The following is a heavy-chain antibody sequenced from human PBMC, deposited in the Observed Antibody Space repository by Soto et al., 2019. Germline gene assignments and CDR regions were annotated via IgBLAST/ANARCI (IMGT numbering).Heavy chain of an antibody. CDR2: ISYDGSNK. Sequence: QVQLVESGGSVVQPGRSLRLSCAASGFTFSRYAMHWVRQAPGKGLEWVAIISYDGSNKYYADSVKGRFTISRDNSKNTLYLQMSSLRAEDTAVYYCARDRYDSTGYPLDYWGQGTLVIVSS. CDR3: ARDRYDSTGYPLDY. D-gene: IGHD3-22*01. V-gene: IGHV3-30-3*01. CDR1: GFTFSRYA. J-gene: IGHJ4*02.